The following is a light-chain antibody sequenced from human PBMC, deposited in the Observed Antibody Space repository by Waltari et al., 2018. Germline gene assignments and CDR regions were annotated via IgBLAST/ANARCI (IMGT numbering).Light chain of an antibody. Sequence: DIQMTQSPSTLSASVGDRVTITCRASQCITNWLAWYQQKPGKAPKLLIYKASNLESGVPARFSGSGSGTEFTLTNSSLQPDDFATYYCQQYDNYWTFGQGTKVEIK. CDR2: KAS. J-gene: IGKJ1*01. CDR1: QCITNW. CDR3: QQYDNYWT. V-gene: IGKV1-5*03.